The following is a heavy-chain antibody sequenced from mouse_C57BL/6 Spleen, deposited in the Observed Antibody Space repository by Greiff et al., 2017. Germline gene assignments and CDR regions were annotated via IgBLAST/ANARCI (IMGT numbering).Heavy chain of an antibody. J-gene: IGHJ4*01. V-gene: IGHV6-3*01. CDR1: GFTFSNYW. Sequence: EVKLVESGGGLVQPGGSMKLSCVASGFTFSNYWMNWVRQSPEKGLEWVAHISLNCDNYASHYAESVKGRFTISRAYSNSSVHLQMNNLRAEDTGIYYCTGGGYYCSSSLSMDDWGKGTTVTVSS. D-gene: IGHD1-1*01. CDR2: ISLNCDNYAS. CDR3: TGGGYYCSSSLSMDD.